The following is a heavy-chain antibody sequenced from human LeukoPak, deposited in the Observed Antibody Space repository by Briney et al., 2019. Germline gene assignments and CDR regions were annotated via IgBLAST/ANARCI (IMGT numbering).Heavy chain of an antibody. CDR2: ISGSGGTT. CDR1: RFIFNNYA. CDR3: AKIGVSDYDFWSGHSFDY. D-gene: IGHD3-3*01. V-gene: IGHV3-23*01. Sequence: GCSLRLSCAASRFIFNNYAMIWVRQAPGKGLEWVSAISGSGGTTDYADSVKGRFTISRDNSKNTLYLQMNSLRAEDTAVYYCAKIGVSDYDFWSGHSFDYWGQGTPVTVSS. J-gene: IGHJ4*02.